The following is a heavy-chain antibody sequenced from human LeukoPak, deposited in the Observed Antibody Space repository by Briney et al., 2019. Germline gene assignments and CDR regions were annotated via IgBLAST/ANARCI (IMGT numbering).Heavy chain of an antibody. Sequence: GGSLRLSCAASGFTFSSYSMNWVRRAPGKGLEWVSYISSSSSTIYYADSVKGRFTISRDNAKNSLYLQMNSLRAEDTAVYYCARNLPAADYWGQGTLVTVSS. CDR2: ISSSSSTI. CDR1: GFTFSSYS. V-gene: IGHV3-48*04. CDR3: ARNLPAADY. J-gene: IGHJ4*02. D-gene: IGHD2-2*01.